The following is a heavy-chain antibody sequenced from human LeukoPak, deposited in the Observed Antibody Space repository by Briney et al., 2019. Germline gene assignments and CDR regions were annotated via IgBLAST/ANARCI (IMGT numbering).Heavy chain of an antibody. CDR3: ARASTTVPNLLDN. CDR2: VGSGGST. CDR1: GFTFSNYA. V-gene: IGHV3-23*01. Sequence: GGSLRLSCAASGFTFSNYAMTWVRQAPGKGLEWVSSVGSGGSTYHADSVKGRFTISRDNSENTLYLQMNSLRAEDTAVYFCARASTTVPNLLDNWGQGTLVTVSS. J-gene: IGHJ4*02. D-gene: IGHD4-17*01.